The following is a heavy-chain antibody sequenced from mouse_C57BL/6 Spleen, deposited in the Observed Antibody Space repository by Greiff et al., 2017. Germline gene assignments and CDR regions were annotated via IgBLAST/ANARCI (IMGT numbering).Heavy chain of an antibody. D-gene: IGHD2-5*01. Sequence: VQLQQPGAELVMPGASVKLSCKASGYTFTSYWMHWVKQRPGQGLEWIGEIDPSDSYTNYNQKFKGKSTLTVDKSSSTAYMQLSSLTSEDSAVYYCARSGSNLYYYAMDYWGQGTSVTVSS. CDR1: GYTFTSYW. CDR2: IDPSDSYT. J-gene: IGHJ4*01. V-gene: IGHV1-69*01. CDR3: ARSGSNLYYYAMDY.